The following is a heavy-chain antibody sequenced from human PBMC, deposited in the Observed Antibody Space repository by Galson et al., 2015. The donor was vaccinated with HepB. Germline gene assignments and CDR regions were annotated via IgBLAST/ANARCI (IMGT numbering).Heavy chain of an antibody. V-gene: IGHV2-5*01. D-gene: IGHD4-11*01. CDR1: GFSLSTSGVA. J-gene: IGHJ5*02. Sequence: PALVKPTQTLTLTCAFSGFSLSTSGVALGWFRQPPGKALEWLALIYWHDDKRYSPSLPGRLTITRDTSTNLVVLTVANMDPADTATYYWAHMSTTVTTGYFDPLSQGTLVTVSS. CDR2: IYWHDDK. CDR3: AHMSTTVTTGYFDP.